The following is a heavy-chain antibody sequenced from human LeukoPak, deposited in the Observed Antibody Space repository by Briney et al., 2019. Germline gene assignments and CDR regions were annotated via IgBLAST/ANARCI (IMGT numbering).Heavy chain of an antibody. Sequence: ASVKVSCKVSGGSLTRFSVHWVRQAPGKGLEWMGWMNPNSGNTGYAQKFQGRVTITRNTSISTAYMELSSLRSEDTAVYYCARGLGYDDSLDVWGKGTTVTVSS. D-gene: IGHD3-3*01. V-gene: IGHV1-8*03. CDR2: MNPNSGNT. CDR3: ARGLGYDDSLDV. J-gene: IGHJ6*04. CDR1: GGSLTRFS.